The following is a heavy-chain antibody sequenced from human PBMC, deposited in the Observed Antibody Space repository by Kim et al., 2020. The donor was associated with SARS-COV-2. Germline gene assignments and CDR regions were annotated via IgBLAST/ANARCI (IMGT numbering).Heavy chain of an antibody. J-gene: IGHJ4*02. CDR3: ARVGTVTGWGVDY. CDR2: TSGVYT. CDR1: GFIFSDYY. V-gene: IGHV3-11*05. D-gene: IGHD3-9*01. Sequence: GGSLRLSCAASGFIFSDYYMTWIRQAPGKGLEWVSHTSGVYTKYADSVKGRFTISRDNAKNSLYLQMNSLRADDTALYYCARVGTVTGWGVDYWGQGTLV.